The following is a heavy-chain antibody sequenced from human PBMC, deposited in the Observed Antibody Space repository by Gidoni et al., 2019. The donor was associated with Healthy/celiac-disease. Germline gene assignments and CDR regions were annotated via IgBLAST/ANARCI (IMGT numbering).Heavy chain of an antibody. CDR3: ARDEGSPYYYYGMDV. J-gene: IGHJ6*02. V-gene: IGHV3-33*01. Sequence: VRQAPGKGLEWVAVIWYDGSNKYYADSVKGRFNISRDNSKNTLYLQMNSLRAEDTAVYYCARDEGSPYYYYGMDVWGQGTTVTVSS. CDR2: IWYDGSNK.